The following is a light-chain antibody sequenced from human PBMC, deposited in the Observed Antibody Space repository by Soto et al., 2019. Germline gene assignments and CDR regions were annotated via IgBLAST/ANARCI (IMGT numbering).Light chain of an antibody. J-gene: IGLJ1*01. V-gene: IGLV2-14*01. CDR3: SSYTSSSTYV. Sequence: QSVLTQPPSASGSPGQSVTISCTGTSSDVGGYNYVSWFQQHPGKAPKLMIYEVNNRPSGVSNRFSGSKSGNTASLTISGLQAEDEADYYCSSYTSSSTYVFGTGTKVTVL. CDR2: EVN. CDR1: SSDVGGYNY.